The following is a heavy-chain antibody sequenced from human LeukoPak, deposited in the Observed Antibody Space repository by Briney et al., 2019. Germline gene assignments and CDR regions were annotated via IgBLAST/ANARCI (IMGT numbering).Heavy chain of an antibody. CDR1: GFTFSNYG. CDR2: IWYDGSNR. CDR3: ARHYGSATYYDLGY. Sequence: GGSLRLSCAASGFTFSNYGMHWVRQAPGKGLEWVAFIWYDGSNRYYADSVRGRFTITRDNSNNTLYLQMSSLRAEDTALYYCARHYGSATYYDLGYWGQGTLVTVSS. J-gene: IGHJ4*02. D-gene: IGHD3-10*01. V-gene: IGHV3-30*02.